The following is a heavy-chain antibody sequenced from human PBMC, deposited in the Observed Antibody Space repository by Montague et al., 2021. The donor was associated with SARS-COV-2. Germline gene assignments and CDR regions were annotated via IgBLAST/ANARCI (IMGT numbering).Heavy chain of an antibody. V-gene: IGHV4-34*01. CDR1: GGSFSGYY. CDR2: INDSGIT. D-gene: IGHD3-16*01. J-gene: IGHJ4*02. Sequence: SETLSLTCTVYGGSFSGYYWSWIRKPPGKGLEWIGEINDSGITNYTPSLKSRFAMSVDTSKNQFSLKLNSVTAADTAAYYCSRGGLGGSDVWGQGTLVTVSS. CDR3: SRGGLGGSDV.